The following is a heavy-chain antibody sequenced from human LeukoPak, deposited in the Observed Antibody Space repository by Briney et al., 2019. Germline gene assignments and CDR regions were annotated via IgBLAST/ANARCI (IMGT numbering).Heavy chain of an antibody. CDR3: ARPSPASVLLEIGELGTAGIWFGD. J-gene: IGHJ4*02. Sequence: GESLKVSCQCSGYSFTSYWISRVRQMPGKDLEWMGIIYPGDSDTRYSPSFQGQVTISADKSISTAYLQWSSLKRSDTAMYYCARPSPASVLLEIGELGTAGIWFGDWGQGTLVTVSS. V-gene: IGHV5-51*01. CDR1: GYSFTSYW. CDR2: IYPGDSDT. D-gene: IGHD3-10*01.